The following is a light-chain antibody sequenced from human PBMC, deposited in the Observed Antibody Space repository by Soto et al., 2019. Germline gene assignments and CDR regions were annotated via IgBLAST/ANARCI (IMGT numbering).Light chain of an antibody. J-gene: IGLJ2*01. Sequence: SYELTQPPSVSVSPGQTARITCSGDALPKQYAYWYQQKPGQAPVLVIYKDTERASGIPERFSGSSSGTAVTLTISGVQAEDEADYYCQSADSSVTYVVFGRGTKLTVL. CDR3: QSADSSVTYVV. V-gene: IGLV3-25*02. CDR1: ALPKQY. CDR2: KDT.